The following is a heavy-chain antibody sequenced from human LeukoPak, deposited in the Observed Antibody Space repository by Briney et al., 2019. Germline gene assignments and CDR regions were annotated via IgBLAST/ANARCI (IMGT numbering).Heavy chain of an antibody. CDR1: GFTFNSYW. CDR2: ISYDGSNK. D-gene: IGHD1-7*01. CDR3: ARDRMGEALGYNWNYFGWFDP. J-gene: IGHJ5*02. Sequence: PGGSLRLSCAASGFTFNSYWMSWVRQAPGTGLEWVAVISYDGSNKYYADSVKGRFTISRDNSKNTLYLQMNSLRAEDTAVYYCARDRMGEALGYNWNYFGWFDPWGQGTLVTVSS. V-gene: IGHV3-30-3*01.